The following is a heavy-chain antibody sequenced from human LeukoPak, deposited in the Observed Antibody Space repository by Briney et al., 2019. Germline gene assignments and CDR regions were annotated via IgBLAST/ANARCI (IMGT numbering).Heavy chain of an antibody. CDR2: IYMSGGT. Sequence: GGSLRLSCVVSGFTVSDYYMSWVRQAPGRGLEWVAAIYMSGGTYYRDSVKGRFTISRDNAKNSLYLQMNSLRAEDTAVYYCAFQHSSSWPIDYWGQGTLVTVSS. V-gene: IGHV3-69-1*01. D-gene: IGHD6-13*01. CDR3: AFQHSSSWPIDY. J-gene: IGHJ4*02. CDR1: GFTVSDYY.